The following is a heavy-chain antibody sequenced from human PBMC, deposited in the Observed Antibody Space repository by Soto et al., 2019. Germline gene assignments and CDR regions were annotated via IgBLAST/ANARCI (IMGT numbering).Heavy chain of an antibody. CDR3: ARDLAAANSYGMDV. Sequence: EVQLVESGGGLVKPGGSLRLSCAASGFTFTSYTMNWVRQAPGKGLEWVSSISSSSTYIYYADSVKGRFTTSRDTAKNSLYLPMNSLRAEATAVYYCARDLAAANSYGMDVWGQGTTVTVSS. J-gene: IGHJ6*02. CDR2: ISSSSTYI. CDR1: GFTFTSYT. D-gene: IGHD6-13*01. V-gene: IGHV3-21*01.